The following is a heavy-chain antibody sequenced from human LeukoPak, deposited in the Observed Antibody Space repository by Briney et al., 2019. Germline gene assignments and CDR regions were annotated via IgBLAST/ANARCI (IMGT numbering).Heavy chain of an antibody. CDR2: IYYSGST. J-gene: IGHJ5*02. CDR1: GGSISSSSYY. D-gene: IGHD3-10*01. V-gene: IGHV4-61*05. CDR3: ARAPYGRWFDP. Sequence: SETLSLTCTVSGGSISSSSYYWGWLRQPPGKGLEWIGYIYYSGSTNYNPSLKSRVTISVDTSKNQFSLKLSSVTAADTAVYYCARAPYGRWFDPWGQGTLVTVSS.